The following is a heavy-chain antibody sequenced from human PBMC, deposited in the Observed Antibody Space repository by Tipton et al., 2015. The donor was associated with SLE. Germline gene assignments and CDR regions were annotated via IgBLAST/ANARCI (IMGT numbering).Heavy chain of an antibody. CDR3: AKRGFGDSFDY. V-gene: IGHV3-23*03. CDR2: IYSGGSST. D-gene: IGHD3-10*01. J-gene: IGHJ4*02. Sequence: GSLRLSCAASGFTVSSNYMSWVRQAPGKGLEWVSVIYSGGSSTYYADSVKGRFTISRDNSKNTLYLQMNSLRAEDTAVYYCAKRGFGDSFDYWGQGTLVTVSS. CDR1: GFTVSSNY.